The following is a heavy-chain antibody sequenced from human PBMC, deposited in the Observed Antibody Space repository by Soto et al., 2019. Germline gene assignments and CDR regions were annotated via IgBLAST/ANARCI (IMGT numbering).Heavy chain of an antibody. J-gene: IGHJ4*02. V-gene: IGHV4-31*03. Sequence: SETLSLTCNVSGGSISSGNYYWTWIRQHPGKGLEWIGYIYYSGSTYYNPPLKSRVTMSIDTSKNQFSLKLSSVTAADTAIYYCARDPGNPNYFDSWGQGTLVTVSS. CDR3: ARDPGNPNYFDS. CDR2: IYYSGST. CDR1: GGSISSGNYY. D-gene: IGHD6-13*01.